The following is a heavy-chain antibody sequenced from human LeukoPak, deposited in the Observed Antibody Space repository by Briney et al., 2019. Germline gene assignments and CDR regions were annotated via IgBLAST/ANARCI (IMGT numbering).Heavy chain of an antibody. CDR1: GYTFTTYG. CDR2: ISGYNGNT. CDR3: ARSAAAGPRDWFDP. D-gene: IGHD6-13*01. J-gene: IGHJ5*02. Sequence: GASVTVSCKTSGYTFTTYGITWVRQAPGQGLEWMGWISGYNGNTNCAQKLQDRVTLTTDTSTSTAYMELRSLRSDDTAVYYCARSAAAGPRDWFDPWGQGTLVTVSS. V-gene: IGHV1-18*01.